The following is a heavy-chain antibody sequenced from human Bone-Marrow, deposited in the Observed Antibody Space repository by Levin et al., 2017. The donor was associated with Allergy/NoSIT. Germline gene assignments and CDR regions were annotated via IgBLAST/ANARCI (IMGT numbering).Heavy chain of an antibody. CDR2: IYPGDSDT. CDR1: GYSFTSYW. CDR3: ARQDYYYDSSGYYSWFDP. V-gene: IGHV5-51*01. D-gene: IGHD3-22*01. J-gene: IGHJ5*02. Sequence: GGSLRLSCKGSGYSFTSYWIGWVRQMPGKGLEWMGIIYPGDSDTGYTPSFQGQFTISADKSTSTPYLQWSSLKASDTALYYCARQDYYYDSSGYYSWFDPWGQGTLVTVSS.